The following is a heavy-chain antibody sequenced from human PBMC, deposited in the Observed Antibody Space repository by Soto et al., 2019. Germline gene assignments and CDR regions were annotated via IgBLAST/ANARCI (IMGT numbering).Heavy chain of an antibody. CDR3: ASWRRQVGGQIRYFQH. CDR1: VGSFSGYY. Sequence: SETLSLTCAVYVGSFSGYYWSWIRQPPGKGLEWIGEINHSGSTNYNPSLKSRVTISVDTSKNQFSLKLSSVTAADTAVYYCASWRRQVGGQIRYFQHWGQGTLVTVSS. J-gene: IGHJ1*01. CDR2: INHSGST. V-gene: IGHV4-34*01.